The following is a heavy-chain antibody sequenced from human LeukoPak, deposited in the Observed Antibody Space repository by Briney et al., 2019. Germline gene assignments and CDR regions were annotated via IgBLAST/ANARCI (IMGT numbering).Heavy chain of an antibody. J-gene: IGHJ4*02. V-gene: IGHV3-48*01. CDR1: GFTFSSYS. Sequence: GGSLRLSCVASGFTFSSYSMNWVRQAPGKGLEWVSYISSSSSTIYYADSVKGRFTISRDNAKNSLYLQMNSLRAEDTAVYYCARAGIAAAGNAGSFDYWGQGTLVTVSS. D-gene: IGHD6-13*01. CDR2: ISSSSSTI. CDR3: ARAGIAAAGNAGSFDY.